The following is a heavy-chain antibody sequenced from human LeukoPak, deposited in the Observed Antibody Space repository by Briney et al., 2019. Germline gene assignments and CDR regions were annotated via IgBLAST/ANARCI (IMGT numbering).Heavy chain of an antibody. CDR2: ISSSSTTI. J-gene: IGHJ6*03. CDR3: AREMSYYDTSGYSHRYYYYMDV. D-gene: IGHD3-22*01. CDR1: GFTFSSYS. Sequence: PGGSLRLSCAAYGFTFSSYSMNWVRQAPGKGLEWVSYISSSSTTIYYADVVKGWFTISRDNAKNSLYLQMNSLRAEATAVYYCAREMSYYDTSGYSHRYYYYMDVWGKGTTVTVSS. V-gene: IGHV3-48*01.